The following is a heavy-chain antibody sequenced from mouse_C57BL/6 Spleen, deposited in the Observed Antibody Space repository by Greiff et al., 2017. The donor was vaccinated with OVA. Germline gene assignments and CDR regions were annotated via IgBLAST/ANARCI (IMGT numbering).Heavy chain of an antibody. V-gene: IGHV3-6*01. D-gene: IGHD1-1*01. CDR3: ARGNFYGSSYGFAY. Sequence: EVKLVESGPGLVKPSQSLSLTCSVTGYSITSGYYWNWIRQFPGNKLEWMGYISYDGSNNYNPSLKNRISITRDTSKNQFFLKLNSVTTEDTAADYCARGNFYGSSYGFAYWGQGTLVTVSA. CDR2: ISYDGSN. J-gene: IGHJ3*01. CDR1: GYSITSGYY.